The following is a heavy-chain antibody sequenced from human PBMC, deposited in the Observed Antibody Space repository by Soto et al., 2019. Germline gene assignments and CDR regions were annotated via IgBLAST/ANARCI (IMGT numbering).Heavy chain of an antibody. CDR3: AKVGPESIADRPRALNAFDI. V-gene: IGHV3-23*01. Sequence: PGGSLRLSCAASGFTFSSYAMSWVRQAPGKGLEWVSAISGSGGSTYYADSVKGRFTISRDNSKNTLYLQMNSLRAEDTAVYYCAKVGPESIADRPRALNAFDIWGQGTMVTVSS. J-gene: IGHJ3*02. CDR1: GFTFSSYA. CDR2: ISGSGGST. D-gene: IGHD6-6*01.